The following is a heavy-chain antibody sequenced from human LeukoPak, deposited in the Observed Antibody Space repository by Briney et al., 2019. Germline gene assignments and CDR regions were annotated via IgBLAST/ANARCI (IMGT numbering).Heavy chain of an antibody. V-gene: IGHV4-34*01. D-gene: IGHD6-19*01. CDR1: GGSFSGYY. CDR2: INHSGST. Sequence: SETLSLTCAVYGGSFSGYYWSWIRQPPGKGLEWIGEINHSGSTNYNPSLKSRVTISVDTSKNQFSLKLSSVTAADTAVYYCANPGWLRDGVDIWGRGTMVTVS. J-gene: IGHJ3*02. CDR3: ANPGWLRDGVDI.